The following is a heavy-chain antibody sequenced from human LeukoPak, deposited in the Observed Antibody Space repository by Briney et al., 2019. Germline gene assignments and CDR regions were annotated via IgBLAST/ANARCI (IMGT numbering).Heavy chain of an antibody. Sequence: SETLSLTCSVYSGSFSGYYWSWIRQPPGKGLEWIGEINHSVGTNYNPSLKSRVTISVDTSKNQFSLKLSSVTAADTAVYYCARALDGYSSGWYRNYYYYYMDVWGKGTTVTISS. V-gene: IGHV4-34*01. D-gene: IGHD6-19*01. CDR3: ARALDGYSSGWYRNYYYYYMDV. CDR1: SGSFSGYY. CDR2: INHSVGT. J-gene: IGHJ6*03.